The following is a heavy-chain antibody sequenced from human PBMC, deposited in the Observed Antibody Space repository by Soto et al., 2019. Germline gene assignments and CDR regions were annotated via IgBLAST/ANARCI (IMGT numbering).Heavy chain of an antibody. J-gene: IGHJ5*02. Sequence: GASVKVSCKASGGTFSSYAISWVRQAPGQGLEWMGGIIPIFGTANYAQKFQGRVTITADESTSTAYMELSSLRSEDTAVYYCASIREGTAVADYNWFDPWGQGTLVTVSS. V-gene: IGHV1-69*13. CDR1: GGTFSSYA. CDR2: IIPIFGTA. D-gene: IGHD6-19*01. CDR3: ASIREGTAVADYNWFDP.